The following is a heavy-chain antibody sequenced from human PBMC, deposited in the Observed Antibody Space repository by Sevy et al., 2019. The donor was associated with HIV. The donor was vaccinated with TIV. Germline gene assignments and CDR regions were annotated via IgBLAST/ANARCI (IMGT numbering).Heavy chain of an antibody. CDR3: ARAVEDYSDSSAWDWYFDL. D-gene: IGHD3-22*01. V-gene: IGHV3-66*01. CDR1: GFTVSGNY. CDR2: IFSGGNT. J-gene: IGHJ2*01. Sequence: GGSLRLSCAASGFTVSGNYMSWVRQAPGKGLEWVSGIFSGGNTHFADSVKGRFTISRDNSKNTLSLQMNSLSAEDTAVYYCARAVEDYSDSSAWDWYFDLWGRGTLVTVS.